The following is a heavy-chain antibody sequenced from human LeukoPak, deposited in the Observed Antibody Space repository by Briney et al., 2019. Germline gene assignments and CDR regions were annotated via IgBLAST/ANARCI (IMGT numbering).Heavy chain of an antibody. CDR2: IWYDGSKK. D-gene: IGHD2-15*01. Sequence: PGGFLRLSCAASGFTFSSHGMYWVRQAPGKGLEWVALIWYDGSKKNYADSVKGRFTISRDNSKNTLYLQMNSLRAEDTAVYYCAGDISRGSLDYWGQGTLVTVSS. CDR1: GFTFSSHG. J-gene: IGHJ4*02. CDR3: AGDISRGSLDY. V-gene: IGHV3-33*01.